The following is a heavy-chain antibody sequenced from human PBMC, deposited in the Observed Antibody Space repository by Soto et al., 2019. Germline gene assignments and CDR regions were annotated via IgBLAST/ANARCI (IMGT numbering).Heavy chain of an antibody. CDR1: GGSISSYY. Sequence: PSETLSLTCTVSGGSISSYYWSWIRQPPGKGLEWIGYIYYSGSTNYNPSLKSRVAISVDTSKNQFSLKLSSVTAADTAVYYCARYIDRFDPWGQGTLVTVSS. J-gene: IGHJ5*02. CDR3: ARYIDRFDP. D-gene: IGHD2-15*01. CDR2: IYYSGST. V-gene: IGHV4-59*01.